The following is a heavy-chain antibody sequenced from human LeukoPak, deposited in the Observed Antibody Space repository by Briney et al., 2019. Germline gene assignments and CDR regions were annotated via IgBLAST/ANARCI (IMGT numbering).Heavy chain of an antibody. CDR1: GFTFSSYS. J-gene: IGHJ4*02. CDR2: ISSSSSTI. V-gene: IGHV3-48*02. CDR3: ARATLDDTRLLGY. Sequence: GGSLRLSCAASGFTFSSYSMNWVRQAPGKGLEWVAYISSSSSTIYYADSVKGRFTISRDNAKNSLYLQMNSLRDEDTAVYYCARATLDDTRLLGYWGQGTLVTVSS.